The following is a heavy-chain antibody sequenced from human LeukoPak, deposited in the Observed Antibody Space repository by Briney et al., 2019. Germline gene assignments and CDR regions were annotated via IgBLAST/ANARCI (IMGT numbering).Heavy chain of an antibody. V-gene: IGHV4-4*07. D-gene: IGHD3-3*01. CDR3: ARENYDFWSGYYRNNWFDP. J-gene: IGHJ5*02. Sequence: SETLSLTCTVSGGSISSYYWSWIRQPPGKGLEWIGRIYTSGSTNYNPSLKSRVTMSVDTSKNQFSLKLSSVTAADTAVYYCARENYDFWSGYYRNNWFDPWGQGTLVTVSS. CDR1: GGSISSYY. CDR2: IYTSGST.